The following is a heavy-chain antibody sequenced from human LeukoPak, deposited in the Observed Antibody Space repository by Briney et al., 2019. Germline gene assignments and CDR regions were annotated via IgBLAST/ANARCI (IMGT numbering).Heavy chain of an antibody. Sequence: GGSLRLSCAASGFTFSSYAMSWVRQAPGKGLEWVSAISGGGGSTYYADSVKGRFTISRDNSKNTLYLQMNSLRAEDTAVYYCAKEGVLRYFDWLPYFDYWGQGTLVTVSS. J-gene: IGHJ4*02. V-gene: IGHV3-23*01. D-gene: IGHD3-9*01. CDR3: AKEGVLRYFDWLPYFDY. CDR2: ISGGGGST. CDR1: GFTFSSYA.